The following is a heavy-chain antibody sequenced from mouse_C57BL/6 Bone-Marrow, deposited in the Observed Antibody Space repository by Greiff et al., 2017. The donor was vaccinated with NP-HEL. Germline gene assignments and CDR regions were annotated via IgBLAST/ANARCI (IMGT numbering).Heavy chain of an antibody. D-gene: IGHD2-3*01. Sequence: VQVVESGAELVRPGASVTLSCKASGYTFTDYEMHWVKQTPVHGLEWIGAIDPETGGTAYNQKFKGKAILTADKSSSTAYMELRSLTSEDSAVYYCTRGGYYLYYFDYWGQGTTLTVSS. CDR1: GYTFTDYE. CDR3: TRGGYYLYYFDY. V-gene: IGHV1-15*01. J-gene: IGHJ2*01. CDR2: IDPETGGT.